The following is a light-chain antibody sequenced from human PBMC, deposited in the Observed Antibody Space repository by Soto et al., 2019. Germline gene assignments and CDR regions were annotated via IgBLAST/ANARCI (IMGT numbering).Light chain of an antibody. V-gene: IGKV3-15*01. CDR3: QQSENWPIP. CDR2: GAS. Sequence: SRATLSRTPGERATLSCRASQRVSSNLAWYQQKPGQAPRLLIYGASTRATGIPARFSGSGSGTQFTLTINGLQAEDFAVYYCQQSENWPIPFGQGTRLAIK. CDR1: QRVSSN. J-gene: IGKJ5*01.